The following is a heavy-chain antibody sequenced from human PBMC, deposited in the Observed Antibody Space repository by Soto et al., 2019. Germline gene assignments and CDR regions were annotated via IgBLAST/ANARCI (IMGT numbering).Heavy chain of an antibody. D-gene: IGHD3-10*01. V-gene: IGHV3-33*01. Sequence: QVQLVEAGGGVVQPGRSLRLSCAASGFTFSSYGMHWVRQAPGKGLEWVAVIWYDGSNKYYADSVKGRFTIFRDNSKNTLYLQMNSLRAEDTAVYYCERDEGLGVNYYYYGVDVWGQGTTVTVSS. CDR2: IWYDGSNK. CDR3: ERDEGLGVNYYYYGVDV. J-gene: IGHJ6*02. CDR1: GFTFSSYG.